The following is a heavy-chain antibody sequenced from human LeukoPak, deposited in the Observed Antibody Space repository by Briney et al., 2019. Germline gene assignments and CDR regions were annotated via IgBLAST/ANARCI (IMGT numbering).Heavy chain of an antibody. Sequence: GRSLRLSCAASGFTFSSYGMHWVRQAPGKGLEWVAVIWYDGSNKYYADSVKGRFTISRDNSKNTLYLQMNSLRAEDTAVYYCAKDFRRYCSSTSCPRTNYYYYYGMDVWGQGTTVTVSS. D-gene: IGHD2-2*01. CDR3: AKDFRRYCSSTSCPRTNYYYYYGMDV. V-gene: IGHV3-33*06. CDR1: GFTFSSYG. J-gene: IGHJ6*02. CDR2: IWYDGSNK.